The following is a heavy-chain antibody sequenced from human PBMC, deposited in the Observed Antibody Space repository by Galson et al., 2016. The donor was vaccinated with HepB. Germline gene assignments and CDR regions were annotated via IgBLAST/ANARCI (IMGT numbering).Heavy chain of an antibody. Sequence: SVKVSCKASGYNLISFHLHWVRQAPGQGLEWVGIINPEGGSTIHAQKFQGRVTMTRDTSTSTVNLELSSLRSEDTAVYYCARASLWFGELFSDGMDVWGQGTTVTVSS. D-gene: IGHD3-10*01. CDR3: ARASLWFGELFSDGMDV. CDR1: GYNLISFH. J-gene: IGHJ6*02. V-gene: IGHV1-46*01. CDR2: INPEGGST.